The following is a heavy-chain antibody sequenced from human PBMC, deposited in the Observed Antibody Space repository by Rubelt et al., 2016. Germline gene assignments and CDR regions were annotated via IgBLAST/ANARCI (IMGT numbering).Heavy chain of an antibody. CDR2: ISAYNGNT. Sequence: QVQLVQSGAEVKKPGASVKVSCKASGYTFTSYGISWVRQAPGQGLEWMGWISAYNGNTNYAQKLQGRVTMTTDTATSTAYMELRSLRSDDTAVDYCARGDKEGGSYVLSSGIDSNRDYWGQGTLVTVSA. D-gene: IGHD1-26*01. J-gene: IGHJ4*02. CDR3: ARGDKEGGSYVLSSGIDSNRDY. V-gene: IGHV1-18*01. CDR1: GYTFTSYG.